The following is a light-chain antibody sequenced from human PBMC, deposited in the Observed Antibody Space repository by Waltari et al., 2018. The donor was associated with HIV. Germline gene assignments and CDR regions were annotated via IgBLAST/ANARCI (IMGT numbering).Light chain of an antibody. CDR1: SSDIGAYDS. Sequence: QSALTQPPSASGSLGQSVTISCTGSSSDIGAYDSVSWFQQHPNNAPKLLLYEVSKRPSGVPDRFSCSRSGETAFLSVSGLQPDDTAGYFCSSYGDNIRVLFGGGTNLTVL. J-gene: IGLJ2*01. CDR2: EVS. V-gene: IGLV2-8*01. CDR3: SSYGDNIRVL.